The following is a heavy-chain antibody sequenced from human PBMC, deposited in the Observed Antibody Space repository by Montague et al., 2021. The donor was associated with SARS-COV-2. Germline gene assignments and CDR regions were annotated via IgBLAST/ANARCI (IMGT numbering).Heavy chain of an antibody. D-gene: IGHD6-13*01. CDR3: VRGIEAAGSYDY. CDR1: GGSISSSSYF. J-gene: IGHJ4*02. V-gene: IGHV4-39*01. Sequence: SETLSLTCTVSGGSISSSSYFWGWIRQPPGKGLEWIGSIYYSGSTYYNPSRKSRVTISVDTSKNQFSLQLSSVTPEDTALYYCVRGIEAAGSYDYWGQGTLVTVSS. CDR2: IYYSGST.